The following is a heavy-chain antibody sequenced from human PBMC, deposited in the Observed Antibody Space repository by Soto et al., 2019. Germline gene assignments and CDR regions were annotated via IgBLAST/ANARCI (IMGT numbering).Heavy chain of an antibody. J-gene: IGHJ6*02. CDR3: ARAPTDYDILTGLTRGMDV. V-gene: IGHV4-30-2*01. Sequence: QLQLQESGSGLVKPSQTLSLTCAVSGGSISSGGYSWSWIRQPPGKGLEWIGYIYHSGSPYYNPSLKSRVTISVDRSKNQFSLKLSSVTAADTAVYYCARAPTDYDILTGLTRGMDVWGQGTTVTVSS. CDR1: GGSISSGGYS. D-gene: IGHD3-9*01. CDR2: IYHSGSP.